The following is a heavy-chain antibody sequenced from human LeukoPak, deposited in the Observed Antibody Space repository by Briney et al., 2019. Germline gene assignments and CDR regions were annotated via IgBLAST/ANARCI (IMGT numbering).Heavy chain of an antibody. Sequence: GGSLRLSCAASGFTFSSYSMNWVRQAPGKGLEWVSYISSSSSTIYYADSVKGRFTISRDNAKNSLSLEMNRLRAEDTAVYYCVRGCWPLDFWGQGTLVTVSS. J-gene: IGHJ4*02. CDR3: VRGCWPLDF. V-gene: IGHV3-48*04. CDR1: GFTFSSYS. CDR2: ISSSSSTI.